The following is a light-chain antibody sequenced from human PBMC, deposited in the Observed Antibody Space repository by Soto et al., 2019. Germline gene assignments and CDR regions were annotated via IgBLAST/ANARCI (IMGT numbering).Light chain of an antibody. CDR1: HDISNY. CDR3: QQYDNLPLT. J-gene: IGKJ4*01. Sequence: DIQMTQSPSSLSASVGDRVTITCHASHDISNYVSWYQQKPGKVPKLLINDASNLETGVPSRFSGRGSGTDFSFTISSLQPEDIATYYCQQYDNLPLTFGGGTKVEMK. CDR2: DAS. V-gene: IGKV1-33*01.